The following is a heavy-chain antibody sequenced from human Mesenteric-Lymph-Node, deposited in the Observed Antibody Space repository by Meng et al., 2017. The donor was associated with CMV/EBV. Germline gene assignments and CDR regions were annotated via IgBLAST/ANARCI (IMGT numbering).Heavy chain of an antibody. V-gene: IGHV4-38-2*02. Sequence: SETLSLTCTVSDYSISSVYHWGWIRQPPGKGLEWIGNIYHSGSTYYNPSLKSRVTISVDTSKSQFSLKLSSVTAADTAVYYCARVRGYSSSSYFDYWGQGTLVTVSS. CDR2: IYHSGST. D-gene: IGHD6-6*01. CDR1: DYSISSVYH. CDR3: ARVRGYSSSSYFDY. J-gene: IGHJ4*02.